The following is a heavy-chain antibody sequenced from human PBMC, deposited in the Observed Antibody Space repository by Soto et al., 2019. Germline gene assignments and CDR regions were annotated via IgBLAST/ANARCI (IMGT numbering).Heavy chain of an antibody. Sequence: GAPVELSCNDSGVALGSYSSRSLQHAPGKGLEWMGGIIPIFGTANYAQKFQGRVSITADASTSTAYLELSSMRSEDSAVYYCARDYTSSYNYDSTNYGYFDFWGLGTLVTVSS. CDR2: IIPIFGTA. CDR3: ARDYTSSYNYDSTNYGYFDF. V-gene: IGHV1-69*01. J-gene: IGHJ4*02. D-gene: IGHD3-22*01. CDR1: GVALGSYS.